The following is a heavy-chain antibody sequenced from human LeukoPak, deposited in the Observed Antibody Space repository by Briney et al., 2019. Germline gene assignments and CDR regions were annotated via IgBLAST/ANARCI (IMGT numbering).Heavy chain of an antibody. Sequence: SETLSLTCAVYGGSFSGYYWGWIRQPPGKGLEWIGYTYYSGGTNYNPSLKSRVTISVDTSKNQFSLKLSSVTAADTAVYYCARSSVYSSSMDVWGKGTTVTVSS. CDR1: GGSFSGYY. J-gene: IGHJ6*03. D-gene: IGHD6-19*01. CDR2: TYYSGGT. V-gene: IGHV4-59*01. CDR3: ARSSVYSSSMDV.